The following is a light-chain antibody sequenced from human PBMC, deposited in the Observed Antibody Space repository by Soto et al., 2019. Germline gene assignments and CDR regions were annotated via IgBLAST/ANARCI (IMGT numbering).Light chain of an antibody. V-gene: IGKV1-39*01. CDR3: QQFHTTPT. Sequence: DIQMTQSPSYLSASVGDRVTITCRASQSISDHLNWYQQKPGKAPNLLIYGASSLQSGVPSRFSGSGSGTDFTLTITSLQPEDLATYYCQQFHTTPTFGQGTKLEIK. CDR2: GAS. CDR1: QSISDH. J-gene: IGKJ2*01.